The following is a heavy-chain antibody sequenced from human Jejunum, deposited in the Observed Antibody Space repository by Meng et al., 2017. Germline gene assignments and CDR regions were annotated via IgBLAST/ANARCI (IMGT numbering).Heavy chain of an antibody. CDR3: ASWREGSGSYFEN. Sequence: GASLKISCTGSGFTFSDYAMSWVRQAPGKGPEWVSALSASGETIYYTDSVKGRFTISRDNSRNTQYLEMNSLRAEDTALYYCASWREGSGSYFENWGQGTLVTVSS. D-gene: IGHD3-10*01. CDR2: LSASGETI. CDR1: GFTFSDYA. J-gene: IGHJ4*02. V-gene: IGHV3-23*01.